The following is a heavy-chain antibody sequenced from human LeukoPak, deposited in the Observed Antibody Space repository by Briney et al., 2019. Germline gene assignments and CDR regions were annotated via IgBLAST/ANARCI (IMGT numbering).Heavy chain of an antibody. Sequence: GGSLRLSCAASGFTFSSYWMHWVRQPPGKGLVWVSRITSDGSGIGYADSVKGRFSTSRDNAKNTLYLQMNSLSAEDTAVYYCAGGRIVGAPDYWGQGTLVTVSS. CDR1: GFTFSSYW. D-gene: IGHD1-26*01. V-gene: IGHV3-74*01. CDR3: AGGRIVGAPDY. CDR2: ITSDGSGI. J-gene: IGHJ4*02.